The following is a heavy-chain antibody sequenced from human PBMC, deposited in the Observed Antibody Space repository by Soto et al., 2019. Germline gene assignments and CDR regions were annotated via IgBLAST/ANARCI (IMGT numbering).Heavy chain of an antibody. CDR1: GFTFDDYA. Sequence: EVQLVESGGGAVRPGGSLRLICAASGFTFDDYAMTWVRQAPGKGLEWVSGVNWNGDDAGSAASVKGRFTISRDNARSSLYLQMTGLRAEDTALYFGARGGAACYLWGQGVMVTVAS. CDR2: VNWNGDDA. J-gene: IGHJ1*01. CDR3: ARGGAACYL. D-gene: IGHD6-25*01. V-gene: IGHV3-20*04.